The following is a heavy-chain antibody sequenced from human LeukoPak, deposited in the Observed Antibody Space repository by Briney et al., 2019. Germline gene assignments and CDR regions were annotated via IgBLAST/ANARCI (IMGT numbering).Heavy chain of an antibody. Sequence: GGSLRLSCAASGFTVSSNYMSWVRQAPGKGLEWVSVIYSGGSTYYADSVKGRFTISRDNSKNTLYLQMNSLRAEDTAVYYCAKEDAYDILTGYYSWGQGTLVTVSS. CDR3: AKEDAYDILTGYYS. CDR1: GFTVSSNY. J-gene: IGHJ4*02. V-gene: IGHV3-66*01. D-gene: IGHD3-9*01. CDR2: IYSGGST.